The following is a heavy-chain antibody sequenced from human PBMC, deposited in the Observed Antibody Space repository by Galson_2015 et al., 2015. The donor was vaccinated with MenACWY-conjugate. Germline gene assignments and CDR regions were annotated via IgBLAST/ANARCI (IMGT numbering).Heavy chain of an antibody. CDR2: ISGSGDGT. D-gene: IGHD3-10*01. V-gene: IGHV3-23*01. CDR3: MREVYYFGSLGWFDP. Sequence: SCAASGFTFNRHSMSWGRQAPGKGLEWVSTISGSGDGTYYADPVKGRFTISRDNSKNTLYLQVNSLRAEDTAVYYCMREVYYFGSLGWFDPWGQGTLVTVSS. J-gene: IGHJ5*02. CDR1: GFTFNRHS.